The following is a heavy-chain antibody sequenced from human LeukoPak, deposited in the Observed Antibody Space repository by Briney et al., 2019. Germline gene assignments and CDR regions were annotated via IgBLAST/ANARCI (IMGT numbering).Heavy chain of an antibody. D-gene: IGHD5-18*01. J-gene: IGHJ6*02. CDR3: ARGRPARRGYSYGLCGMDV. CDR1: GGSFSGYY. Sequence: PSETLSLTCAVYGGSFSGYYWSWIRQPPGKGLEWIGEINHSGSTNYNPSLKSRVTISVDTSKNQFSLKLSSVTAADTAVYYCARGRPARRGYSYGLCGMDVWGQGATVTVSS. V-gene: IGHV4-34*01. CDR2: INHSGST.